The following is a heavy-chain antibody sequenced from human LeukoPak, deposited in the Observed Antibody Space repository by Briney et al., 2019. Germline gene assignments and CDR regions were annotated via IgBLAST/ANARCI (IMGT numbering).Heavy chain of an antibody. Sequence: PSETLSLTCTASGDSITNSNYYWGWVRQSPGRGLEWLGNIFYNGGPYYNPSFKSRVAISVDTSKNHFSLTLNAVPAADTAVYYCASYSGTYSAFEIWGQGTPVTVSS. CDR3: ASYSGTYSAFEI. CDR1: GDSITNSNYY. D-gene: IGHD1-26*01. J-gene: IGHJ3*02. CDR2: IFYNGGP. V-gene: IGHV4-39*07.